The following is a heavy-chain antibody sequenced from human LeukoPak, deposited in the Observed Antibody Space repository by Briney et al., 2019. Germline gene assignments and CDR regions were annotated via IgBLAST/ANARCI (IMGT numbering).Heavy chain of an antibody. J-gene: IGHJ4*02. D-gene: IGHD3-22*01. CDR3: AKSRYDSSGYYYSFDY. CDR1: GFTFSSYW. V-gene: IGHV3-7*03. CDR2: IKQDGSEK. Sequence: GGSLRLSCAASGFTFSSYWMSWVRQAPGKGLEWVANIKQDGSEKYYVDSVKGRFTISRDNSQNTLYLQMNNLGAEDTAVYYCAKSRYDSSGYYYSFDYWGQGTLVTVSS.